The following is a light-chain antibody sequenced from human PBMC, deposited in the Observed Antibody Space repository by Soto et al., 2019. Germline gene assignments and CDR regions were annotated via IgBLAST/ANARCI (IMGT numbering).Light chain of an antibody. CDR2: ATS. CDR1: QTIISY. V-gene: IGKV1-39*01. Sequence: DIQMTQSPSSLSASVGDRVTITCRASQTIISYLNWYQQRPGKGPHLLIFATSSLPSGVPSRFSGSGSGTDFTLPISTLQPEYFETYYCQQTYNTPPTFGQCTKVEIK. J-gene: IGKJ1*01. CDR3: QQTYNTPPT.